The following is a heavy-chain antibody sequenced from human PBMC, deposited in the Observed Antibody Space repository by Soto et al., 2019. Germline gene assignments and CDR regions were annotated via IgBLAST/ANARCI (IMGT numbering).Heavy chain of an antibody. J-gene: IGHJ6*02. CDR3: ARNMDYYYGRGSGNGHGV. Sequence: QVQLVQSGAEVKEPGDSVRVSCEASGYTFTAYYIHWVRRAPGQGLEWMGWINPKFGDTTYAQDFQGRVSMTRDMSISTVYMELSRLTSHDTAIYYCARNMDYYYGRGSGNGHGVWGQGTTVTVFS. CDR1: GYTFTAYY. CDR2: INPKFGDT. D-gene: IGHD3-10*02. V-gene: IGHV1-2*02.